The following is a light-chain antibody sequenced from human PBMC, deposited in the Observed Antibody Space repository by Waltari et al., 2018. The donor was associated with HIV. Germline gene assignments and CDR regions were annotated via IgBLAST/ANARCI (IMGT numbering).Light chain of an antibody. Sequence: DIQMTQSPSSLSASVGDRVTITCRASQSIGSHLNWYQQKPGKAPNLLIYTASSLQSGVPSRFGGSGSGTDFSLTISSLQPKDFATYYCQQNYNTSWTFGQGTKVEIK. V-gene: IGKV1-39*01. CDR1: QSIGSH. CDR3: QQNYNTSWT. CDR2: TAS. J-gene: IGKJ1*01.